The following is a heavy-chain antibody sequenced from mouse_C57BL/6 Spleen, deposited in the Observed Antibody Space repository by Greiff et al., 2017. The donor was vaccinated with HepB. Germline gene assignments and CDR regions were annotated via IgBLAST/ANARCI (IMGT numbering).Heavy chain of an antibody. D-gene: IGHD1-1*01. CDR1: GYTFTDYY. CDR3: ARLSSYGYAMDY. CDR2: INPNNGGT. V-gene: IGHV1-26*01. J-gene: IGHJ4*01. Sequence: EVQLQQSGPELVKPGASVKISCKASGYTFTDYYMNWVKQSHGKSLEWIGDINPNNGGTSYNQKFKGKATLTVDKSSSTAYMELRSLTSEDSAVYYCARLSSYGYAMDYWGQGTSVTVSS.